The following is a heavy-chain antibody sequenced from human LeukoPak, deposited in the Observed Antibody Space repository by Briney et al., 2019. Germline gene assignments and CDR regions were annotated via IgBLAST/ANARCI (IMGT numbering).Heavy chain of an antibody. CDR1: GFTFSSYA. CDR2: ISGSGGST. Sequence: GGSLRLSCAGSGFTFSSYAMSWVRQAPGKGLEWVSAISGSGGSTYYADSVKGRFTISRDNSKNTLYLQMNSLRAEDTAVYYCANPSIAAAGSFDYWGQGTLVTVSS. CDR3: ANPSIAAAGSFDY. D-gene: IGHD6-13*01. J-gene: IGHJ4*02. V-gene: IGHV3-23*01.